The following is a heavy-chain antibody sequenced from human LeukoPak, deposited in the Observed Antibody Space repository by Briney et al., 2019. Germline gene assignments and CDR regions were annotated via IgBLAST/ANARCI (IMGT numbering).Heavy chain of an antibody. J-gene: IGHJ6*02. D-gene: IGHD4-17*01. CDR1: GGSISSSSYY. V-gene: IGHV4-39*01. CDR2: IYHSGST. Sequence: PSETLSLTCTVSGGSISSSSYYWGWIRQPPGKGLEWIGSIYHSGSTYYNPSLKSRVTISVDTSKNQFSLKLSSVTAADTAVYYCASLTVTMSGSYYYYYGMDVWGQGTTVTVSS. CDR3: ASLTVTMSGSYYYYYGMDV.